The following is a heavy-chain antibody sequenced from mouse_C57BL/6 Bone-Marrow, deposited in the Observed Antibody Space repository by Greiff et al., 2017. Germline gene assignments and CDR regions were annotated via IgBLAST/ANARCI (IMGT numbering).Heavy chain of an antibody. CDR2: IDPSDSYT. V-gene: IGHV1-69*01. D-gene: IGHD1-1*01. CDR1: GYTFTSYW. J-gene: IGHJ1*03. Sequence: QVQLQQPGAELVMPGASVKLSCKASGYTFTSYWMHWVKQRPGQGLEWIGEIDPSDSYTNYNHKFKGKSPLPVDKSSSTAYMQLSSLTSEGSAVYYGARSSYYYSSNDWYFDVWGTGTTVTVSS. CDR3: ARSSYYYSSNDWYFDV.